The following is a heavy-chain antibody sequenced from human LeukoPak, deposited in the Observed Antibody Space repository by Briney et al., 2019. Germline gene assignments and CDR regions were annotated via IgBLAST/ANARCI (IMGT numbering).Heavy chain of an antibody. CDR2: IYYGGTT. V-gene: IGHV4-59*08. Sequence: PSETLSLTCSVSNGSIRIYYWSWLRQSPGKGLEWIGYIYYGGTTSYNPSLKRRVTISVHSPKNLFSLRLTSLTAADTALYYCARQVVTLDYSDSWGPGSLVIVSS. D-gene: IGHD2-21*02. CDR3: ARQVVTLDYSDS. CDR1: NGSIRIYY. J-gene: IGHJ4*02.